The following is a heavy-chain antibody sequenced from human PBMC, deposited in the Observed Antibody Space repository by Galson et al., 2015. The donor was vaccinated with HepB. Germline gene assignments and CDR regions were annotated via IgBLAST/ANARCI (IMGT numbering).Heavy chain of an antibody. J-gene: IGHJ6*02. V-gene: IGHV3-21*01. D-gene: IGHD2-15*01. CDR1: GFTFSSYS. Sequence: SLRLSCAASGFTFSSYSMNWVRQAPGKGLEWVSSISSSSYIYYADSVKGRFTISRDNAKNSLYLQMNSLRAEDTAVYYCATYSVPAYYYYYGMDVWGQGTTVTVSS. CDR3: ATYSVPAYYYYYGMDV. CDR2: ISSSSYI.